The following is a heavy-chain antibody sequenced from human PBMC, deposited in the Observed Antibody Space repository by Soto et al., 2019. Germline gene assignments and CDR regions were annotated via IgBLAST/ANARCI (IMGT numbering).Heavy chain of an antibody. CDR2: TYYRSKWFH. Sequence: QGQLQQSGPGLVKPSQTLSLTCAISVDSVSSDITSWNWIRQSPSRGLEWMGRTYYRSKWFHDYAASVKSRITTHPDTSKNQFSLELNSMTPEDTAVYYCARGNALEDWGHGTVVTVSS. J-gene: IGHJ3*01. CDR1: VDSVSSDITS. V-gene: IGHV6-1*01. D-gene: IGHD3-10*01. CDR3: ARGNALED.